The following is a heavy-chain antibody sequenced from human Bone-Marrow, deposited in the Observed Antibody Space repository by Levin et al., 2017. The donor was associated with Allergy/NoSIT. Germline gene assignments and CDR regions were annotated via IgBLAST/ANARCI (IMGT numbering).Heavy chain of an antibody. CDR3: VRGVYFGWGVRCRRFRFDS. V-gene: IGHV3-33*01. CDR1: GFTFSDYG. D-gene: IGHD3-10*01. CDR2: VWIDGSTE. Sequence: GGSLRLSCAASGFTFSDYGMHWVRQAPGKGLEWVAVVWIDGSTEYYSDSVKGRFTISRDNSKNTVSLQMDSLRVGDTAVYYCVRGVYFGWGVRCRRFRFDSCRLGTRVTGSS. J-gene: IGHJ5*01.